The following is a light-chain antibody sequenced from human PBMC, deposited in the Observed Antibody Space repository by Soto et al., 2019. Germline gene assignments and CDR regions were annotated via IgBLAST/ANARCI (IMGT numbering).Light chain of an antibody. CDR2: EGS. J-gene: IGLJ2*01. Sequence: QSVLTQPASVSGSPGQSITISCTGTSSDVGTYNLVSWYQQHPAKAPKLMIYEGSKRPSGVSYRFSGSKSGNTASLTISGLQAEDEADYYCCSYVGRSTLVFGGGTQLTVL. V-gene: IGLV2-23*01. CDR3: CSYVGRSTLV. CDR1: SSDVGTYNL.